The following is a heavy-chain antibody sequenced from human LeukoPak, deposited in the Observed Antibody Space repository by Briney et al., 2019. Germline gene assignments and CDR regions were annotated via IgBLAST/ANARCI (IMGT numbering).Heavy chain of an antibody. J-gene: IGHJ4*02. CDR2: ICSSSSTK. CDR3: ARVLHNRNEDGSTYYGY. V-gene: IGHV3-48*01. D-gene: IGHD3-3*01. CDR1: GFTFSSYS. Sequence: GGSLRLSCAASGFTFSSYSMNWVRQAPGKGLEWVSYICSSSSTKYYADSVKGRFTFSRDNAKNSLYLQMNSLGVEDTAMYYCARVLHNRNEDGSTYYGYWGRGTLVTVSS.